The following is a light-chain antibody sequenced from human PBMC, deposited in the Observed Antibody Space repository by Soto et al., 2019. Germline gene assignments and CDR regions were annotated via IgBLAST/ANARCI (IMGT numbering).Light chain of an antibody. CDR2: AVS. CDR1: QSVSSSY. V-gene: IGKV3D-20*02. CDR3: QQRSNSPPT. Sequence: EILLTQSPCTLPLSAGERATLSCRASQSVSSSYLGWYQQKPGQAPRLLIYAVSTRATGIPDRFRGSGSGTDFTLTISSLEPEDFAVYYCQQRSNSPPTFGQGTRLEIK. J-gene: IGKJ5*01.